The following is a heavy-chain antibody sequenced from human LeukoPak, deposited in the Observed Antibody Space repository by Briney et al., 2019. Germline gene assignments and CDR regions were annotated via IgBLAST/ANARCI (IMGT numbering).Heavy chain of an antibody. CDR2: IYYSGST. Sequence: SETLSLTCTVSGGSISSGRYYWSWIRQHPGKGLEWIGYIYYSGSTYYNPSLKSRVTISVDTSKNQFSLKLSSVTAADTAVYYCARGDPHYDILTVIEIGSAFDIWGQGTMVTVSS. CDR1: GGSISSGRYY. V-gene: IGHV4-31*03. CDR3: ARGDPHYDILTVIEIGSAFDI. D-gene: IGHD3-9*01. J-gene: IGHJ3*02.